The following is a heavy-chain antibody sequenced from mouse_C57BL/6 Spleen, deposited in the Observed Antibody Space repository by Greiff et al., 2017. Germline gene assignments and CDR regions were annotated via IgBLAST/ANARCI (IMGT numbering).Heavy chain of an antibody. V-gene: IGHV1-64*01. CDR2: IHPNSGST. D-gene: IGHD1-1*01. J-gene: IGHJ1*03. Sequence: QVQLQQPGAELVKPGASVKLSCKASGYTFTSYWMHWVKQRPGQGLEWIGMIHPNSGSTNYNEKFKSKATLTVDKSSSTAYMQLSSLTSEDSAVYYCARRGYGSSPEYFDVWGTGTTVTVSS. CDR3: ARRGYGSSPEYFDV. CDR1: GYTFTSYW.